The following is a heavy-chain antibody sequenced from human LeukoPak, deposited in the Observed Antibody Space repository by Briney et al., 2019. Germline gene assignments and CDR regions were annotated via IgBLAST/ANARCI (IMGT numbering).Heavy chain of an antibody. CDR3: ARPYCSGGSCYRWFDP. CDR2: INPNSGGT. Sequence: ASVKVSCKASGYTFTGYYMHWVRQATGQGLEWMGWINPNSGGTNYAQKFQGRVTMTRDTSISTAYMELSSLRSDDTAVYYCARPYCSGGSCYRWFDPWGQGTLVTVSS. J-gene: IGHJ5*02. D-gene: IGHD2-15*01. V-gene: IGHV1-2*02. CDR1: GYTFTGYY.